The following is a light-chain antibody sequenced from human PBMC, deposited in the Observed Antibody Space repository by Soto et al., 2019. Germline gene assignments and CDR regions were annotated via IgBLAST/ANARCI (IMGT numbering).Light chain of an antibody. CDR2: GAT. Sequence: EIVLTQSPGTLSLSPGEIATLSCRASQSVSSSHLAWYQQKPGQAPRLLISGATSRATGIPDRFTGSGSGTDFTLTISRLEPEDFAVYYCQQYGSSPRTFGQGTKVDIK. CDR3: QQYGSSPRT. CDR1: QSVSSSH. V-gene: IGKV3-20*01. J-gene: IGKJ1*01.